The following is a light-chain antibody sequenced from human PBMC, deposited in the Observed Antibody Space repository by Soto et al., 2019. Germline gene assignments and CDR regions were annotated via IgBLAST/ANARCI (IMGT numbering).Light chain of an antibody. J-gene: IGKJ5*01. CDR2: DAS. CDR3: QQRYGWPPIT. CDR1: QSVHRY. V-gene: IGKV3-11*01. Sequence: EIVLTQSPATLSLSPGERATLSCRASQSVHRYLAWFQQKPGQAPRLIIYDASNMATGIPARFSGGGAGTDVTLTISSLEPEYLAVYYCQQRYGWPPITFGQGSRLEIK.